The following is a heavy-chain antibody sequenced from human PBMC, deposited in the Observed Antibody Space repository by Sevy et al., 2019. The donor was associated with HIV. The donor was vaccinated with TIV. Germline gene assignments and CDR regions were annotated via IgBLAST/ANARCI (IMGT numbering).Heavy chain of an antibody. Sequence: GGSLRLSCAASGFNLSASAMGWVRQAPGKGLEWVSLITGNAYSTFYANSVKGRFTVSRENSRNTVYLQMNSLRAEDTAVYYCAKTVLLGIFDFWGQGSLVTVSS. V-gene: IGHV3-23*01. J-gene: IGHJ4*02. D-gene: IGHD2-15*01. CDR3: AKTVLLGIFDF. CDR1: GFNLSASA. CDR2: ITGNAYST.